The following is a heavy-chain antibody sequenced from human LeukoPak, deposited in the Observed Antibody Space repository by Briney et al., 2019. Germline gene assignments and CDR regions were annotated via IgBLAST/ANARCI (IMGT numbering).Heavy chain of an antibody. CDR2: ISSSSSTI. CDR1: GFTFSSYS. D-gene: IGHD1-26*01. CDR3: ASLGATSQDDAFDI. J-gene: IGHJ3*02. V-gene: IGHV3-48*01. Sequence: PGGSLRLSCAASGFTFSSYSMNWVRQAPGKGLEWVSYISSSSSTIYYADPVKGRFTISRDNAKNSLYLQMNSLRAEDTAVYYCASLGATSQDDAFDIWGQGTMVTVSS.